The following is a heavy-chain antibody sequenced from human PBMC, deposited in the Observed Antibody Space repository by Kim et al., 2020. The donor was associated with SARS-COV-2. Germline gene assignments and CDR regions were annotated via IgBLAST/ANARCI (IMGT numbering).Heavy chain of an antibody. V-gene: IGHV3-7*03. CDR1: GFTFSSYW. Sequence: GGSLRLSCRASGFTFSSYWMSWVRQAPGKGLEWVANIKPDGSEKYSVDSMKGRFTISRDNAKNSLYLQMTSLRAEDTAVYYCARGDYYDRSGYFYDAFD. CDR2: IKPDGSEK. CDR3: ARGDYYDRSGYFYDAFD. J-gene: IGHJ3*02. D-gene: IGHD3-22*01.